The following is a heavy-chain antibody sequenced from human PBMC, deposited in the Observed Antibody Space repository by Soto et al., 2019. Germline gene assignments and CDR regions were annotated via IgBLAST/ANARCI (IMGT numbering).Heavy chain of an antibody. V-gene: IGHV3-7*03. CDR2: IKQDGSEK. Sequence: GGSLRLSCAASGFTFSSYWMSWVRQAPGKGLEWVANIKQDGSEKYYVDSVRGRFTISRDNAKNSLYLQMNSLRAEDTAVYYCARDAITMVRGVITPGGMDVWGQGTTVTVSS. J-gene: IGHJ6*02. CDR1: GFTFSSYW. CDR3: ARDAITMVRGVITPGGMDV. D-gene: IGHD3-10*01.